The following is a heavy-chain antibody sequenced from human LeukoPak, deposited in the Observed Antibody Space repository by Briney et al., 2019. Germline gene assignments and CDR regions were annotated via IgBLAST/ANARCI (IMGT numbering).Heavy chain of an antibody. Sequence: GASVKVSCKASGYTFTGYYMHWVRQAPGQGLEWMGWINPNSGGTNYAQKFQGRVTMTRDTSISTAYMELSRLRSDGTAVYYCAREGTHSSGWVDYWGQGTLVTVSS. V-gene: IGHV1-2*02. CDR1: GYTFTGYY. J-gene: IGHJ4*02. CDR3: AREGTHSSGWVDY. CDR2: INPNSGGT. D-gene: IGHD6-19*01.